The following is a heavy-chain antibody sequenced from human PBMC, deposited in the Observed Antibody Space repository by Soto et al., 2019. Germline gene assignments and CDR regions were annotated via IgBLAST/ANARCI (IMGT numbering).Heavy chain of an antibody. CDR1: GFSLTSLGES. CDR3: VHTPLLRRAYD. Sequence: QITLKESGPPLVKPTETLTLTCTFSGFSLTSLGESVGWIRQPPGKALEWLALIYWDDDDHYSPSLESRLTITKDNSKNQVVLPLTNMDPVDTATYYSVHTPLLRRAYDWGQGTLVTVPS. J-gene: IGHJ4*02. V-gene: IGHV2-5*02. CDR2: IYWDDDD. D-gene: IGHD5-12*01.